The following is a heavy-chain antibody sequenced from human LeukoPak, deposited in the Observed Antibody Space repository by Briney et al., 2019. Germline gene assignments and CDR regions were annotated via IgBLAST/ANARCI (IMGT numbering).Heavy chain of an antibody. Sequence: PGGSLRLSCAASGFTFSSYAMSWVRQAPGKGLEWVSAISGSGGSTYYADSVKGLFTISRDNSKNTLYLQMNSLRAEDTAVYYCAKDLVRGVVVPAAILSGSSYWGQGTLVTVSS. CDR3: AKDLVRGVVVPAAILSGSSY. CDR1: GFTFSSYA. D-gene: IGHD2-2*02. V-gene: IGHV3-23*01. CDR2: ISGSGGST. J-gene: IGHJ4*02.